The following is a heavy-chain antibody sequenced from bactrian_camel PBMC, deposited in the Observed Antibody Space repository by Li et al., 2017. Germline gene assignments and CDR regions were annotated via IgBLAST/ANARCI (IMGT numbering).Heavy chain of an antibody. D-gene: IGHD1*01. CDR1: ESPISRIC. Sequence: HVQLVESGGGSVQAGGSLNLSCVASESPISRICMARFRQVPGKEREWVAHISIFHNTPYYDDFVKGRFTISQADAKNTLYLQMNSLKPEDTAIYYCAARSVGWCPLFEHWLGKRAYTPGGYFANWGQGTQVTV. V-gene: IGHV3S68*01. CDR3: AARSVGWCPLFEHWLGKRAYTPGGYFAN. CDR2: ISIFHNTP. J-gene: IGHJ6*01.